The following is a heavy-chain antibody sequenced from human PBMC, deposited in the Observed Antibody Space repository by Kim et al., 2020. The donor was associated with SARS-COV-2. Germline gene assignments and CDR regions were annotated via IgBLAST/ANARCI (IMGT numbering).Heavy chain of an antibody. Sequence: GGSLRLSCAASGFTFSDYYMSWIRQAPGKGLEWVSYISSSSSYTNYADSVKGRFTISRDNAKNSLYLQMNSLRAEDTAVYYCARGGIAAAGPPSYFDYWGQGTLVTVSS. J-gene: IGHJ4*02. CDR1: GFTFSDYY. CDR3: ARGGIAAAGPPSYFDY. CDR2: ISSSSSYT. D-gene: IGHD6-13*01. V-gene: IGHV3-11*05.